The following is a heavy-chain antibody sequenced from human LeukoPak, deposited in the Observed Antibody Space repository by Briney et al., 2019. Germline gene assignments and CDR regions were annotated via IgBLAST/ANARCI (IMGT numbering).Heavy chain of an antibody. D-gene: IGHD6-19*01. J-gene: IGHJ6*02. CDR2: IIPIFGTA. CDR3: ARGLAQWPHFYYYGMDV. Sequence: SVKVSCKASGGTFSSYAISWVRQAPGQGLEWMGGIIPIFGTANYAQKFQGRVTITADESTSAAYMELSSLRSEDTAVYYCARGLAQWPHFYYYGMDVWGQGTTVTVSS. V-gene: IGHV1-69*13. CDR1: GGTFSSYA.